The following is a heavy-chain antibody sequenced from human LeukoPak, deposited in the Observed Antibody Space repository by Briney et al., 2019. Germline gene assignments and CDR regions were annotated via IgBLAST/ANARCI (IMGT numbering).Heavy chain of an antibody. V-gene: IGHV3-33*01. CDR1: GFTFSSYG. CDR3: AREADCSGGSCYPYFDY. J-gene: IGHJ4*02. D-gene: IGHD2-15*01. Sequence: GRSLRLSCAASGFTFSSYGMHWVRQAPGKGLEWVAVIWYDGSNKYYADSVKGRFTISRDNSKNTLYLQMNSLRAEDTAVYYCAREADCSGGSCYPYFDYWGQGTLVTVSS. CDR2: IWYDGSNK.